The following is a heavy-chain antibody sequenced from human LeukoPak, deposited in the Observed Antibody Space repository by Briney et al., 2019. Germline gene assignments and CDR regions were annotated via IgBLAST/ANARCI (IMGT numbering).Heavy chain of an antibody. J-gene: IGHJ3*02. D-gene: IGHD1-26*01. CDR2: IRYDGSNK. CDR3: AKDQGVGWWELSADAFDI. Sequence: GGSLRLSCAASGFTFSSYGMHWVRQAPSKGLEWVAFIRYDGSNKYYADSVKGLFTISRDNSKNLLYLQMNRLRAEYTAVYYCAKDQGVGWWELSADAFDIWGQGTMVTVSS. CDR1: GFTFSSYG. V-gene: IGHV3-30*02.